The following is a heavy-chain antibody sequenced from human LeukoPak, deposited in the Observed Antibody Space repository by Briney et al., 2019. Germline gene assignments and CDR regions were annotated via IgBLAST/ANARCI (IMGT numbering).Heavy chain of an antibody. Sequence: SETLSLTCTVSGGSISSSSYYWGWIRQPPGKGLEWIGSLYYTGSTYYNPSLKSRVTISVDTSKNQFSLKLSSVTAADTAVYYCARHYYDSSGYYYADYWGQGTLVTVSS. CDR2: LYYTGST. V-gene: IGHV4-39*01. CDR1: GGSISSSSYY. D-gene: IGHD3-22*01. CDR3: ARHYYDSSGYYYADY. J-gene: IGHJ4*02.